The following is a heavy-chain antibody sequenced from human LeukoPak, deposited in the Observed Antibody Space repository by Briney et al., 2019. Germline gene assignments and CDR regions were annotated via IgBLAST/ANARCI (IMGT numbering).Heavy chain of an antibody. D-gene: IGHD3-22*01. CDR1: GCTFSSYS. CDR3: ARVPTYSDSSGYETSPDY. CDR2: ISSSSSYI. Sequence: GGSLRLSCAASGCTFSSYSMNWVRQAPGKGLEWVSSISSSSSYIYYADSVKGRFTISRDNAKNSLYLQMNSLRAEDTAVYYCARVPTYSDSSGYETSPDYWGQGTLVTVSS. V-gene: IGHV3-21*01. J-gene: IGHJ4*02.